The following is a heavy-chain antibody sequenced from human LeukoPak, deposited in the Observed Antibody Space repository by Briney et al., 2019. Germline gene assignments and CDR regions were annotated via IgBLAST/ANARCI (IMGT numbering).Heavy chain of an antibody. V-gene: IGHV3-74*01. J-gene: IGHJ4*02. CDR2: IASDGSST. CDR3: ATSTSSSGPTRD. Sequence: GGSLRLSCAASGFTFSSYWMNWVRQAPGKGLVWVSRIASDGSSTTYADSVKGRFSISRDDAKNTLYLQMNSLRVEDTAVYYCATSTSSSGPTRDWGQGTLVTVSS. D-gene: IGHD6-19*01. CDR1: GFTFSSYW.